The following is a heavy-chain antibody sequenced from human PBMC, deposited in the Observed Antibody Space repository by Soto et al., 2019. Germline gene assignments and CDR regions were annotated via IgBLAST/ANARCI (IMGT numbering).Heavy chain of an antibody. CDR1: GYTFTSYR. CDR3: ARVDREGRYFDRFDY. D-gene: IGHD3-9*01. J-gene: IGHJ4*02. CDR2: ISAYNGHT. Sequence: QVQLVQSGAEVKKPGASVKVSCKASGYTFTSYRISWVRQAPGQGLEWMGWISAYNGHTNYAQKLQGRVTMTTDTSTCTAYMELRSLRSDDTAVYYCARVDREGRYFDRFDYWGQGTLVTVSS. V-gene: IGHV1-18*01.